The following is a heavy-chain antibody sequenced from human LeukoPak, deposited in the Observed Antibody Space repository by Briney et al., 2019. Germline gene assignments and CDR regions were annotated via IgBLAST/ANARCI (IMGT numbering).Heavy chain of an antibody. D-gene: IGHD4-23*01. V-gene: IGHV3-21*01. J-gene: IGHJ4*02. CDR2: ISSSSYI. CDR1: GFTFSSYS. CDR3: ASGGKVSGWETY. Sequence: GGSLRLSCAASGFTFSSYSMNWVRQAPGKGLEWVSSISSSSYIYYADSVRGRFTISRDSPKNSLYLQMNSLRVEDTAVYYCASGGKVSGWETYWGQGTLVTVSS.